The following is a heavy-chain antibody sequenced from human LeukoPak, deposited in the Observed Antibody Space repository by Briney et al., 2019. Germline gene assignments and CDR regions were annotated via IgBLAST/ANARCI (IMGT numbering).Heavy chain of an antibody. J-gene: IGHJ4*02. D-gene: IGHD4-17*01. V-gene: IGHV4-34*01. CDR3: ARGLYGDYQGY. CDR1: GGSLSGYY. CDR2: INHSGST. Sequence: PSETLSLTCAVYGGSLSGYYWSWIRQPPGKGLEWIGEINHSGSTNYNPSLKSRVTISVDTSKNQFSLKLSSVTAADTAVYYCARGLYGDYQGYWGQGTLVTVSS.